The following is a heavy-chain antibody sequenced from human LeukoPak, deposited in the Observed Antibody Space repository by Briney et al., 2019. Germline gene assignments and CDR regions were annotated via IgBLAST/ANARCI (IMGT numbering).Heavy chain of an antibody. CDR1: GFTFSSYS. D-gene: IGHD3-22*01. Sequence: PGGSLRLSCAASGFTFSSYSMNWVRQAPGKGLEWVSSISSSSSYIYYADSVKGRFTISRDNAKNSLYLQMNSLRAEDTAVYYCARDLDYYDSSPHDYWGQGTLVTVSS. CDR2: ISSSSSYI. J-gene: IGHJ4*02. V-gene: IGHV3-21*01. CDR3: ARDLDYYDSSPHDY.